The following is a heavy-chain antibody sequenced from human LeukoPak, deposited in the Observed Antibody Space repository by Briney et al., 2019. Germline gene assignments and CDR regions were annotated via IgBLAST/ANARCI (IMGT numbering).Heavy chain of an antibody. V-gene: IGHV3-9*01. J-gene: IGHJ5*02. D-gene: IGHD2-2*01. CDR2: ISWNSGSI. CDR3: AKDPSDCSSTSCYGWFDP. Sequence: SLRLSCAASGFTFDDYAMHWVRQAPGKGLEWVSGISWNSGSIGYADSVKGRFTTSRDNAKNSLYLQMNSLRAEDTALYYCAKDPSDCSSTSCYGWFDPWGQGTLVTVSS. CDR1: GFTFDDYA.